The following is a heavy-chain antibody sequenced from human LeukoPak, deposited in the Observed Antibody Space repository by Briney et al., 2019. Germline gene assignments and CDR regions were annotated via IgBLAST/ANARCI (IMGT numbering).Heavy chain of an antibody. J-gene: IGHJ5*02. D-gene: IGHD4-17*01. V-gene: IGHV4-59*11. CDR1: GGSISSLY. CDR3: ARDRSYGNNWFDP. CDR2: IYNRGTT. Sequence: SETLSLTCTVSGGSISSLYWSWIRQPPGKGLEWIGYIYNRGTTNYNPSLKSRVTIAVDTSKNQFSLKLTSVTAADTAVYYCARDRSYGNNWFDPWGQGTLVTVS.